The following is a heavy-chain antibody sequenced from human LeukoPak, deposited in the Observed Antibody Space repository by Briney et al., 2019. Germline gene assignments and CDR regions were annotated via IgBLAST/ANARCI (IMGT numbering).Heavy chain of an antibody. D-gene: IGHD3-16*01. Sequence: SRTLSLTCTVSGGSISSGSYYWSWIRQPAGKGLEWIGRIYTSGSTNYNPSLKSRVTISVDTSKNQFSLKLSSVTAADTAVYYCARDEMSYDYVWGSPTLWGQGTLVTVSS. CDR1: GGSISSGSYY. J-gene: IGHJ4*02. CDR3: ARDEMSYDYVWGSPTL. CDR2: IYTSGST. V-gene: IGHV4-61*02.